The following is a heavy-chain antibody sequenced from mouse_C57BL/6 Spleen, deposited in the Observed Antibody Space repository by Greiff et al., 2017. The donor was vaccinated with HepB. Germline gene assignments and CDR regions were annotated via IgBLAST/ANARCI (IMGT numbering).Heavy chain of an antibody. CDR3: ASEFYYGSSWGWFAD. J-gene: IGHJ3*01. CDR1: GYTFTSYN. CDR2: IYPGNGDT. Sequence: LQQSGAELVRPGASVKMSCKASGYTFTSYNMHWVKRTPRQGLEWIGAIYPGNGDTSYNQKFKGKATLTVDKSSSTAYMQLSSLTSEDSAVYVCASEFYYGSSWGWFADWGPGTLVTV. V-gene: IGHV1-12*01. D-gene: IGHD1-1*01.